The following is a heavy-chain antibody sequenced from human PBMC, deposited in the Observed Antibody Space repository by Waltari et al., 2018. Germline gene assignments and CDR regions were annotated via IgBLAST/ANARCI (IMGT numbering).Heavy chain of an antibody. V-gene: IGHV3-21*01. CDR2: ISSSSSYI. CDR3: ANTYYYGSGSYPEADY. D-gene: IGHD3-10*01. CDR1: GFTFSIYS. J-gene: IGHJ4*02. Sequence: EVQLVESGGGLVKPGGSLRLSCAASGFTFSIYSINWVRQAPGKGLEWVSSISSSSSYIYYADSVKGRFTISRDNAKNSLYLQMNSLRAEDTAVYYCANTYYYGSGSYPEADYWGQGTLVTVSS.